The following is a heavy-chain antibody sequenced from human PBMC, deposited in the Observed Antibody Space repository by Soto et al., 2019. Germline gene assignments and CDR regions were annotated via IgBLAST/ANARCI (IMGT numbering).Heavy chain of an antibody. CDR2: IYYSGST. CDR1: GGSSISSNYY. V-gene: IGHV4-39*01. D-gene: IGHD5-18*01. J-gene: IGHJ4*02. Sequence: LETLCVTCTVSGGSSISSNYYWSLKRQPPGKGLEWIGTIYYSGSTYYNPSPKSRVTISVDTSKNQFSLKLSSVTAADTAVYYYASITAMVPHFEYWGQGTLVTVSS. CDR3: ASITAMVPHFEY.